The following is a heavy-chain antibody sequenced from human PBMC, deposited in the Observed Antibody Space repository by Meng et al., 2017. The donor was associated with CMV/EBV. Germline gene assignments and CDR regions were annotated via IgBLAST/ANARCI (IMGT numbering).Heavy chain of an antibody. J-gene: IGHJ4*02. D-gene: IGHD5-24*01. CDR3: AKAPTRRYYFDS. Sequence: CAASGFSINDYDVNWVRQAPGKGLGWVSVISASGYYTFYAESVKGRFTIGRDISKNTVYLQTSSLRAEDTAVYFCAKAPTRRYYFDSWGQGSLVTVSS. CDR2: ISASGYYT. CDR1: GFSINDYD. V-gene: IGHV3-23*01.